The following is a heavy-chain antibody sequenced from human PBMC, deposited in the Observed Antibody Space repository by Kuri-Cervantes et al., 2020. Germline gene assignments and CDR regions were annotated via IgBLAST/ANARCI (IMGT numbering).Heavy chain of an antibody. CDR1: GGSISSSNW. Sequence: SETLSLTCAVSGGSISSSNWWSWVRQPPGKGLEWIGEIYHSGSTNYNPSLKSRVTISVDKSKNQFSLKLSSVTAADTAVYYCASIGNCSSTSCSVPYYYYYGMDVWGQGTMVTVSS. CDR2: IYHSGST. J-gene: IGHJ6*02. D-gene: IGHD2-2*01. V-gene: IGHV4-4*02. CDR3: ASIGNCSSTSCSVPYYYYYGMDV.